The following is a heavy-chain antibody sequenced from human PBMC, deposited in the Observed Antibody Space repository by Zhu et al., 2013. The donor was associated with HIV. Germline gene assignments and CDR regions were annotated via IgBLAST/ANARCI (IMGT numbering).Heavy chain of an antibody. CDR2: IIPIFGTP. CDR3: ARGYVAPYHFDS. V-gene: IGHV1-69*01. J-gene: IGHJ4*02. CDR1: GGTFSSYA. Sequence: VQLAQSGAEVKKPGSSVKVSCKASGGTFSSYAISWVRQAPGQGLEWMGGIIPIFGTPHYAQRFQGRVTFTADESTSTVYMELSSLRSEDTAVYYCARGYVAPYHFDSWGQGTLVTVSS. D-gene: IGHD3-9*01.